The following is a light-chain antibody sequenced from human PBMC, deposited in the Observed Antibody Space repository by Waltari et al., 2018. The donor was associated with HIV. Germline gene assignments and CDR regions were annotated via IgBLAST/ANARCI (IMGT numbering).Light chain of an antibody. CDR2: AAS. CDR1: QGISNY. Sequence: DIQMTQSPSSLSASVGDRVTITCRASQGISNYLAWYQQKPGKVPKLLIYAASTLQSGVPSRFSGSGSGTDFTLTISSLQPEDVATYYCQKYNSARTFGQWTKVEIK. V-gene: IGKV1-27*01. CDR3: QKYNSART. J-gene: IGKJ1*01.